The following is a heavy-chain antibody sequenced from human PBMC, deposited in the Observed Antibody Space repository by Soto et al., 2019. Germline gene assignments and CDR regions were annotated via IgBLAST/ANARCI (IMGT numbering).Heavy chain of an antibody. CDR1: GYTLTSYY. J-gene: IGHJ6*02. CDR2: INPSGGST. CDR3: ASHYDFWSGYSIRYYYYGMDV. V-gene: IGHV1-46*01. D-gene: IGHD3-3*01. Sequence: GSVKVSCKASGYTLTSYYMHWVRQAPGHGLDWMGIINPSGGSTSYAQKFQGRVTMTRDTSTSTVYMELSSLRSEDTAVYYCASHYDFWSGYSIRYYYYGMDVWGQGTTVTVSS.